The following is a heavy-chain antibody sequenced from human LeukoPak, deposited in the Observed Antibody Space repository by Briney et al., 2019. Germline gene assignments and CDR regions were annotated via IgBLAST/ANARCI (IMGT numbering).Heavy chain of an antibody. Sequence: GGSLRLSCAASGFTFSSYAMSWVRQAPGKGLAWISTVSASGDSTSYADSVKGRFTISRDNSKDALYLQVNSLRADDAALYYCAKSHYYGSGSIDYWGQGTLVTVSS. CDR3: AKSHYYGSGSIDY. CDR2: VSASGDST. CDR1: GFTFSSYA. V-gene: IGHV3-23*01. J-gene: IGHJ4*02. D-gene: IGHD3-10*01.